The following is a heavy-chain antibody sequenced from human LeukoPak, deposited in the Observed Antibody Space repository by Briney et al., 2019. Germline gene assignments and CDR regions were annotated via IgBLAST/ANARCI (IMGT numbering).Heavy chain of an antibody. V-gene: IGHV4-34*01. CDR1: GGSFSGYY. CDR2: INHSGST. J-gene: IGHJ6*03. D-gene: IGHD3-3*01. Sequence: PSETLSLTCAVYGGSFSGYYWSWIRQPPGRGLEWIGEINHSGSTNYNPSLKSRVTISVDTSKNQFSLKLSSVTAADTAVYYCAREGGGYDFWSGYSPYYYYYMGVWGKGTTVTVSS. CDR3: AREGGGYDFWSGYSPYYYYYMGV.